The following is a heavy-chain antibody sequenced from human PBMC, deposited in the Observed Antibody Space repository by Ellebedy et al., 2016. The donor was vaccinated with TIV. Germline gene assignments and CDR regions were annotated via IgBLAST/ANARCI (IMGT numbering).Heavy chain of an antibody. CDR3: VRAPNPPHYYYGMDV. CDR1: GGSISSTGYS. D-gene: IGHD2-8*01. Sequence: MPSETLSLTCGVSGGSISSTGYSWSWVRQPPGKGLEWIGYIYHSGSTYYNPSLRSRVTISVDRSKNQFFLNLTSVTAADTAVYYGVRAPNPPHYYYGMDVWGQGTTVTVSS. CDR2: IYHSGST. V-gene: IGHV4-30-2*01. J-gene: IGHJ6*02.